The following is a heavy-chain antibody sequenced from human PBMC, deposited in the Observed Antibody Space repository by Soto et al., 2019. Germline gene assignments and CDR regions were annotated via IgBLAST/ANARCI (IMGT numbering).Heavy chain of an antibody. J-gene: IGHJ4*02. CDR1: GFTFSSYW. Sequence: GGSLRLSCAASGFTFSSYWMSWVRQAPGKGLEWVANIKQDGSEKYYVDSVKGRFTISRDNAKNSLYLQMNSLRAEDTAVYYCARDRYSSSWYRLAADYFDYWGQGTLVTVSS. CDR3: ARDRYSSSWYRLAADYFDY. D-gene: IGHD6-13*01. CDR2: IKQDGSEK. V-gene: IGHV3-7*01.